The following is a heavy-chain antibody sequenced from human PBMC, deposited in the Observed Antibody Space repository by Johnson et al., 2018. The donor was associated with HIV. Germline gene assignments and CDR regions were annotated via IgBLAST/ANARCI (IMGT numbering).Heavy chain of an antibody. CDR1: GFTFSDYY. CDR2: ISYDGSNK. V-gene: IGHV3-30*14. D-gene: IGHD6-25*01. J-gene: IGHJ3*01. Sequence: QVHLVESGGGVVQPGRSLRLSCAASGFTFSDYYMSWIRQAPGKGLEWVAVISYDGSNKYYADSVKGRFTISRDNSKNTLYLQMDNLRVEDTAIYYCARDGESQRLPLGDAFDVWGQGTLVTVSS. CDR3: ARDGESQRLPLGDAFDV.